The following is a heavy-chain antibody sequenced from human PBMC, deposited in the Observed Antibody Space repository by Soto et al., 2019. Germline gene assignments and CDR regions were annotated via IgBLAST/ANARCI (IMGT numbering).Heavy chain of an antibody. Sequence: QVQLVQSGAEVKKPGSSVKVSCKASGGTFSSYAISWVRQAPGQGLEWMGGIIPIFGTANYAQKFQGRVTITADESTSTADMELSSLRSEDTAVYYCAREVLAVAGTPYYGMAVWGQGTTVTVSS. D-gene: IGHD6-19*01. CDR3: AREVLAVAGTPYYGMAV. CDR2: IIPIFGTA. J-gene: IGHJ6*02. V-gene: IGHV1-69*12. CDR1: GGTFSSYA.